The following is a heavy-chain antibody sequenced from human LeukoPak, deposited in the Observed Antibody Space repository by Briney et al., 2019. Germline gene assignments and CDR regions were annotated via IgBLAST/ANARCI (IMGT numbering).Heavy chain of an antibody. Sequence: SETLSLTCTVSGVSIISYYWSWIRQPPGKGLEWIGYIYYSGSTNYNPSLKSRVTISVDTSKNQFSLKLSSVTAADTAVYYCARDWGVSARPGYMDVWGKGTTVTVSS. V-gene: IGHV4-59*01. D-gene: IGHD6-6*01. CDR1: GVSIISYY. J-gene: IGHJ6*03. CDR2: IYYSGST. CDR3: ARDWGVSARPGYMDV.